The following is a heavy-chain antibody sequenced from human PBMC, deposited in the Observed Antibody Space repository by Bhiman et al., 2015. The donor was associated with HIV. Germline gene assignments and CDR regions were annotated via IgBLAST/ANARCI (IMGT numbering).Heavy chain of an antibody. J-gene: IGHJ4*02. CDR3: ARDPRVGATDYFDY. CDR1: GFTFSSYW. D-gene: IGHD1-26*01. CDR2: IKQDGSEK. Sequence: EVQLVESGGGLVQPGGSLRLSCAASGFTFSSYWMSWVRQAPGKGLEWVANIKQDGSEKYYVDSVKGRFTISRDNAGNSLYLQMNSLRAEDTAVYYCARDPRVGATDYFDYWGQGTLVTVSS. V-gene: IGHV3-7*05.